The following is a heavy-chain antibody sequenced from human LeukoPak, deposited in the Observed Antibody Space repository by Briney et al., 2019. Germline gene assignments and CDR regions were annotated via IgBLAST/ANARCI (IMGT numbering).Heavy chain of an antibody. D-gene: IGHD3-9*01. Sequence: GGSLRLSCAASGFTFSSYWMHWVRQAPGKGLLWVSRINSDETSTSYADSVKGRFTISRDNAKNTLYLQMNSLRPEDTAIYYRATHAASTAYSPLGYWGQGTLVTVSS. J-gene: IGHJ4*02. V-gene: IGHV3-74*01. CDR3: ATHAASTAYSPLGY. CDR1: GFTFSSYW. CDR2: INSDETST.